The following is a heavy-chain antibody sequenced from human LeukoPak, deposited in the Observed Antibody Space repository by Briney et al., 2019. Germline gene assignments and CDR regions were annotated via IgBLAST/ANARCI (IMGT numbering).Heavy chain of an antibody. CDR2: ISGSGGST. D-gene: IGHD6-19*01. CDR1: GFTFSSYA. CDR3: AREIAVAGILDYYYYMDV. Sequence: GGSLRLSCAASGFTFSSYAMSWVRQAPGKGLEWVSAISGSGGSTYYADSVKGRFTISRDNSKNTLYLQMNSLRAEDTAVYYCAREIAVAGILDYYYYMDVWGKGTTVTISS. J-gene: IGHJ6*03. V-gene: IGHV3-23*01.